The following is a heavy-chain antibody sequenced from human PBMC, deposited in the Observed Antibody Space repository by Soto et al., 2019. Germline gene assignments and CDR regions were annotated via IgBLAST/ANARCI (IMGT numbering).Heavy chain of an antibody. V-gene: IGHV1-69*01. CDR2: IIPIFGTA. CDR3: ARDTLGEYYYDSSGYFGAAFDI. CDR1: GGTFSSYA. D-gene: IGHD3-22*01. Sequence: QVQLVQSGAEVKKPGSSVKVSCKASGGTFSSYAISWVRQAPGQGLEWMGGIIPIFGTANYAQKFQGRVTITADESTSTAYMELSSLRSEDTAVYYCARDTLGEYYYDSSGYFGAAFDIWGQGTMVTVSS. J-gene: IGHJ3*02.